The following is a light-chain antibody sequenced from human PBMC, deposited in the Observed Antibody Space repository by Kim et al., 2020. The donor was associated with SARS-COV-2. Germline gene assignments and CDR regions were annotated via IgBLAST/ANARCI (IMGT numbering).Light chain of an antibody. CDR3: QAWDSSTGV. Sequence: VAPGQTASITCSGNNLGNKYACWYQQKPGQAPVLVIYQDSNRPSGIPERFSGSNSGNTATLTISGTQAVDEADYYCQAWDSSTGVFGAGTKLTVL. V-gene: IGLV3-1*01. J-gene: IGLJ1*01. CDR2: QDS. CDR1: NLGNKY.